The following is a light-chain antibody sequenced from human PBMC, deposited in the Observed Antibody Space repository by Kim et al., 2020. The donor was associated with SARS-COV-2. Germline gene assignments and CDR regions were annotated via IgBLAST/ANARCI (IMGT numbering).Light chain of an antibody. V-gene: IGLV2-11*01. CDR3: SSYADSSSLL. J-gene: IGLJ3*02. CDR2: AVT. CDR1: SSDFGGYNY. Sequence: GQSVTISCTGTSSDFGGYNYVSWYQLPPGKAPKLMIYAVTGRPSGVPDRFSGSKSGNTAFLTIYGLQAEDEADYYCSSYADSSSLLFGGGTKVTVL.